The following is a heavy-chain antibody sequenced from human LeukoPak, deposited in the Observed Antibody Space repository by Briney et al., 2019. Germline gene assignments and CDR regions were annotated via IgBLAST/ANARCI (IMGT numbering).Heavy chain of an antibody. CDR2: ISAYNGNT. CDR3: ARDQGSYSAFDY. V-gene: IGHV1-18*01. Sequence: GALVKVSCKASGYTFTRHRISWVRQAPGQGLEWMGWISAYNGNTKYAQKLQGRVTMTTDTSTSTAYMELRSLRCDDTAVYYCARDQGSYSAFDYWGQGTLVTVSS. CDR1: GYTFTRHR. D-gene: IGHD1-26*01. J-gene: IGHJ4*02.